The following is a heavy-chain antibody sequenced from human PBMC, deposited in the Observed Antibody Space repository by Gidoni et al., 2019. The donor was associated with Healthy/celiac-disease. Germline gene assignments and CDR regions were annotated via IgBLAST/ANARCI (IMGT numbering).Heavy chain of an antibody. CDR1: GYTFTGYY. Sequence: QVQLVQSGAEVKKTGDSVKVSCKASGYTFTGYYMHWVRQAPGQGLEWMGWINPSSGGTNYAQKFQGWVTMTRDTSISTAYRELSRLRSDDTAVYYCARAGPGTGDCYNSYYMDVWGKGTTVTVSS. J-gene: IGHJ6*03. V-gene: IGHV1-2*04. CDR3: ARAGPGTGDCYNSYYMDV. CDR2: INPSSGGT. D-gene: IGHD1-1*01.